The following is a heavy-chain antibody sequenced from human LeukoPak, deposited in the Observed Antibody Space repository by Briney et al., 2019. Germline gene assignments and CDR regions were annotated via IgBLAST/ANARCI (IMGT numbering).Heavy chain of an antibody. J-gene: IGHJ4*02. D-gene: IGHD6-19*01. Sequence: GGSLGLSCAASGFTFSSYAMSWVRQAPGKGLEWVSAISGSGGSTYYADSVKGRFTISRDNSKNTLYLQMNSLRAEDTAVYYCAKDKRQWLVSYFDYWGQGTLVTVSS. V-gene: IGHV3-23*01. CDR2: ISGSGGST. CDR3: AKDKRQWLVSYFDY. CDR1: GFTFSSYA.